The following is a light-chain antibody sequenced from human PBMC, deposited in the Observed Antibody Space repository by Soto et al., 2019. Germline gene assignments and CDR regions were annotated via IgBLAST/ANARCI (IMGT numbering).Light chain of an antibody. CDR1: QSVLFSSNNKNY. V-gene: IGKV4-1*01. CDR3: QQYYNIPYT. Sequence: DIVMTQSPDSLAASLGERATINCESSQSVLFSSNNKNYLAWYQQKPGQPPKLLIYWASTRESGVPDRFSGSGSGTDFTLTISSLQAEDVAVYYCQQYYNIPYTFGQGTKLEIK. J-gene: IGKJ2*01. CDR2: WAS.